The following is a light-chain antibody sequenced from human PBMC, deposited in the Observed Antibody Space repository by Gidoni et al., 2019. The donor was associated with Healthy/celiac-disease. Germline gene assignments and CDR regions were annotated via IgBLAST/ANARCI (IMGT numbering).Light chain of an antibody. CDR1: QSVSSY. J-gene: IGKJ4*01. V-gene: IGKV3-11*01. Sequence: IVLTQSPATLSLSPGERATLSCRASQSVSSYLAWYQQKPGQAPRLLISDASNRATGIPARFSGSGSGTDFTLTISSLEPENFAVYYCQQHSNWPLTFGGGTKVEIK. CDR2: DAS. CDR3: QQHSNWPLT.